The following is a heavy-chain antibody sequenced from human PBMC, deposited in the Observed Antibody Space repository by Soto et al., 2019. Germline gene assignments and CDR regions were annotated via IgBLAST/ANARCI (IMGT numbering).Heavy chain of an antibody. CDR3: ARDPPYYDILTGPNGY. J-gene: IGHJ4*02. V-gene: IGHV3-21*01. CDR1: GFTFSSYS. CDR2: ISSSSSYI. Sequence: GALRLSCAASGFTFSSYSMNWVRQAPGKGLEWVSSISSSSSYIYYADSVKGRFTISRDNAKNSLYLQMNSLRAGDTAVYYCARDPPYYDILTGPNGYWGQGTLVTVSS. D-gene: IGHD3-9*01.